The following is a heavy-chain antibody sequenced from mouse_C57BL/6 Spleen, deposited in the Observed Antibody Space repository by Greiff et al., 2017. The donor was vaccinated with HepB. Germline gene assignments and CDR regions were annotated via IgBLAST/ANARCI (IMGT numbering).Heavy chain of an antibody. V-gene: IGHV5-4*01. CDR1: GFTFSSYA. D-gene: IGHD2-2*01. CDR2: ISDGGSYT. CDR3: ARSSTMVTHYFDY. J-gene: IGHJ2*01. Sequence: EVHLVESGGGLVKPGGSLKLSCAASGFTFSSYAMSWVRQTPEKRLEWVATISDGGSYTYYPDNVKGRFTISRDNAKNNLYLQMSHLKSEDTAMYYCARSSTMVTHYFDYWGQGTTLTVSS.